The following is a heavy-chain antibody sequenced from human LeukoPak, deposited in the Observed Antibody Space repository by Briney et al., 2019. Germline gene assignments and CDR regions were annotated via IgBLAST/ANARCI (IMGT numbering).Heavy chain of an antibody. V-gene: IGHV3-23*01. J-gene: IGHJ4*02. Sequence: SGGSLRLSCAASGFTFSSYAMSWVRQAPGKGLEWVSAMNKDGDNSYYADSVKGRFTISRDNSKNTLYLQMNSLRADDTAVYFCAKDYPVGDHYWGQGTLVTVSS. CDR1: GFTFSSYA. D-gene: IGHD3-10*01. CDR2: MNKDGDNS. CDR3: AKDYPVGDHY.